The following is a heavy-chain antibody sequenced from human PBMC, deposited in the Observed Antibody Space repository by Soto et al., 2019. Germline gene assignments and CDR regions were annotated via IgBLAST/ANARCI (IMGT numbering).Heavy chain of an antibody. CDR2: ISSSSSVI. D-gene: IGHD7-27*01. Sequence: GGSLRLSCATSGFILSDCAMNWVRQAPGKGLEWVSYISSSSSVIDYADSVKGRFTVSRDNARNSLYLQMNSLRAEDTAVYCCARDLSWGSNWYYYMDVWGKGTTVTVSS. J-gene: IGHJ6*03. CDR1: GFILSDCA. CDR3: ARDLSWGSNWYYYMDV. V-gene: IGHV3-48*01.